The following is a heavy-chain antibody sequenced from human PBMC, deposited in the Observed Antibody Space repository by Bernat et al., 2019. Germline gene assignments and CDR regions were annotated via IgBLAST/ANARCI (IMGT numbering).Heavy chain of an antibody. CDR1: GFSFSIYG. D-gene: IGHD2-15*01. CDR2: MSHSGSII. J-gene: IGHJ5*02. V-gene: IGHV3-30*18. CDR3: AKDGSVGAANLYNWFDP. Sequence: QVHLVESGGGVVQPGGSLRLSCAASGFSFSIYGMHWVRQAPGKGLEWVALMSHSGSIIYYADSVKGRFTISRDNSKNTLYLQMNSLGVEDTALYYCAKDGSVGAANLYNWFDPWGQGTLVTVSS.